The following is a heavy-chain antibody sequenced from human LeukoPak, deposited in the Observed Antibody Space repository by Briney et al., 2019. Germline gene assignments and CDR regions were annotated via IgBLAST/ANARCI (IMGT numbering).Heavy chain of an antibody. V-gene: IGHV4-30-4*01. CDR2: IYYSGST. Sequence: SETLSLTCTVSGGSISSGYYYWSWIRQPPGKGLEWIGYIYYSGSTYYNPSLKSRVTISVDTSKNQFSLKLSSVTAVDTAVYYCARRGRYYYGMDVWGQGTTVTVSS. J-gene: IGHJ6*02. CDR1: GGSISSGYYY. CDR3: ARRGRYYYGMDV.